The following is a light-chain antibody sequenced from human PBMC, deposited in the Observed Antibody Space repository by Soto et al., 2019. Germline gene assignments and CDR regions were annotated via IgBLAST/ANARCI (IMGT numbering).Light chain of an antibody. CDR2: GAS. Sequence: EIVVTQSPALVSVSPGERVTLSCRASQSVTSSLAWYQQKLGQAPRLLIYGASTRATGIPARFSGSGSGTEFFLNISSLQSEDSEIYYCQHYNNWLGTFGGGTKVDIK. CDR1: QSVTSS. J-gene: IGKJ4*01. V-gene: IGKV3-15*01. CDR3: QHYNNWLGT.